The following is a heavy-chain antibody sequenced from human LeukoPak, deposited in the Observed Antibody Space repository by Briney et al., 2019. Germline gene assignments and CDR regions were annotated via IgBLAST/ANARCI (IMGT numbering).Heavy chain of an antibody. D-gene: IGHD3-22*01. CDR1: GFSFSSYN. Sequence: GGSLRLSCAASGFSFSSYNMNWVRQAPGKGLEWVSYISSSSGIIHYADSVQGRFTISRDNAKNSLYLQMNSLRDEDTAVYYCARDWPGDSSGYSPLDYWGQGTLVTVSP. CDR3: ARDWPGDSSGYSPLDY. J-gene: IGHJ4*02. V-gene: IGHV3-48*02. CDR2: ISSSSGII.